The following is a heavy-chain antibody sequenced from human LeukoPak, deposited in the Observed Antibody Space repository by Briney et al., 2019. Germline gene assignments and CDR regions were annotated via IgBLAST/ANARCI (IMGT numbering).Heavy chain of an antibody. CDR2: INPSGGST. D-gene: IGHD6-13*01. V-gene: IGHV1-46*01. CDR1: GYTFTSYD. CDR3: ARGGSSWYRGSFQH. J-gene: IGHJ1*01. Sequence: ASVKVSFKASGYTFTSYDMHWVRQAPGQGLEWMGIINPSGGSTSYAQIFQGRVTMTRDTSTSTVYMGLSSLRSEDTAVYYCARGGSSWYRGSFQHWGQGTLVTVSS.